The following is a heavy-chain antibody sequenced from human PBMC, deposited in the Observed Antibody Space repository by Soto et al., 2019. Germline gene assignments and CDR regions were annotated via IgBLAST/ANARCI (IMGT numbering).Heavy chain of an antibody. V-gene: IGHV4-31*03. D-gene: IGHD6-6*01. CDR2: IYYSGST. CDR1: GGSISSGGYY. CDR3: ARVNGAKQLLTYYFDY. J-gene: IGHJ4*02. Sequence: SETLSLTCTVSGGSISSGGYYWSWIRQHPGKGLEWIGYIYYSGSTYYNPSLKSRVTISVDTSKNQFSLKLSSVTAADTAVYYCARVNGAKQLLTYYFDYWGQGTLVTVSS.